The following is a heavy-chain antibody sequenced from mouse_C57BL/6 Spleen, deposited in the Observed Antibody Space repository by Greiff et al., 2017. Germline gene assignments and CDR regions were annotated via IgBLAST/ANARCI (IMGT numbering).Heavy chain of an antibody. J-gene: IGHJ3*01. CDR1: GFTFSDYG. V-gene: IGHV5-17*01. Sequence: EVHLVESGGGLVKPGGSLKLSCAASGFTFSDYGMHWVRQAPEKGLEWVAYISSGSSTIYYADTVKGRFTISRDNAKHTLFLQITSLRSEDTAMYYCTRASLGAYWGQGTLVTVSA. CDR3: TRASLGAY. D-gene: IGHD6-1*01. CDR2: ISSGSSTI.